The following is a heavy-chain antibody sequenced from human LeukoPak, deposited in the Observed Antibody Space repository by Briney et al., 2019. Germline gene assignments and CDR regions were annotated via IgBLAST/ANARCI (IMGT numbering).Heavy chain of an antibody. Sequence: GGTLRLSCAASGFTFSSYGMSWVRQAPGKGLEWVSAISGSGGSTYYADSVKGRFTISRDNAKNTVFLQMSSLRAEDTALYYCARKSASGNYPLDYWGQGTLVTVSS. D-gene: IGHD3-10*01. CDR1: GFTFSSYG. V-gene: IGHV3-23*01. J-gene: IGHJ4*02. CDR3: ARKSASGNYPLDY. CDR2: ISGSGGST.